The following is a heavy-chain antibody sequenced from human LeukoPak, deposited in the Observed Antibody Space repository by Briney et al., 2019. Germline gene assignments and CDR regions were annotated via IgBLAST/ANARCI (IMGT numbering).Heavy chain of an antibody. Sequence: SETLSLTCTVSGGSISSSSYYWGWIRQPPGKGLEWIGSIYYSGSTYYNPSLKSRVTISVDTSKNQFSLKLSSVTAADTAVYYCARLCCGGDLDAFDIWGQGTMVTVSS. CDR3: ARLCCGGDLDAFDI. D-gene: IGHD2-21*01. J-gene: IGHJ3*02. CDR1: GGSISSSSYY. CDR2: IYYSGST. V-gene: IGHV4-39*01.